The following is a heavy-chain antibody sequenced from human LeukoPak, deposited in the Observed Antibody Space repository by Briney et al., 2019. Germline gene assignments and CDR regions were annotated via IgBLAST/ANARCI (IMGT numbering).Heavy chain of an antibody. CDR2: IWYDGSNK. CDR1: GFPFSSYG. J-gene: IGHJ4*02. D-gene: IGHD3-22*01. V-gene: IGHV3-33*01. Sequence: GSLHLSCAASGFPFSSYGMHWVRQAPGKGLEWVAVIWYDGSNKYYADAVKGRFTISRDNSKNTLYLQMNSLRAEDTAVYYCARDPPLRRYYYDSSGYLDYWGQGTLVTVSS. CDR3: ARDPPLRRYYYDSSGYLDY.